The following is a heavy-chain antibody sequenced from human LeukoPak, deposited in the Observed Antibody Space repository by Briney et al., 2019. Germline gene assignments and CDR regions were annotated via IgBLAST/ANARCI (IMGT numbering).Heavy chain of an antibody. D-gene: IGHD1-1*01. J-gene: IGHJ4*02. CDR3: AKGYVGDY. CDR1: GLTGSHNY. Sequence: GGSLRLSCAASGLTGSHNYVSWVRQAPGKGLEWVSAIHTSGDTCYADSVKGRFTISRDTSKNTLYLQINSLRVEDTAVYYCAKGYVGDYWGQGTLVTVSS. V-gene: IGHV3-53*01. CDR2: IHTSGDT.